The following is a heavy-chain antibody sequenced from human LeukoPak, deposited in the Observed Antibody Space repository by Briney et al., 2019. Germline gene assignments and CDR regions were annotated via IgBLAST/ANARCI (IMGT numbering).Heavy chain of an antibody. D-gene: IGHD4-17*01. CDR2: IYYSGST. Sequence: SETLSLTCTVSGGSISSGGYYWSWIRQHPGKGLEGIGYIYYSGSTYYNPSLKSRVTISVDTSKNQFSLKLSSVTAADTAVYYCATIPATTVSDAFDIWGQGTMVTVSS. J-gene: IGHJ3*02. CDR3: ATIPATTVSDAFDI. V-gene: IGHV4-31*03. CDR1: GGSISSGGYY.